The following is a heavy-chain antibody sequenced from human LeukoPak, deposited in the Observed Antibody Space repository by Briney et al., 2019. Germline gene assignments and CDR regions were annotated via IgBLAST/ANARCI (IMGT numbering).Heavy chain of an antibody. Sequence: GGSLRLSCAAPGITVSRNHMSWVRQAPGKGLEWVSVIYSGGETYYAESVKGRFTISRDNSKNTLYLQMNSLRDEDTAVYYCARDQCASASCYSNWGQGTLVTVSS. V-gene: IGHV3-66*02. CDR1: GITVSRNH. J-gene: IGHJ1*01. CDR2: IYSGGET. CDR3: ARDQCASASCYSN. D-gene: IGHD2-2*02.